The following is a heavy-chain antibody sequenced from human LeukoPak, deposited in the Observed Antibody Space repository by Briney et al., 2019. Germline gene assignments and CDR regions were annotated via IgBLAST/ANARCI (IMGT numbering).Heavy chain of an antibody. J-gene: IGHJ4*02. CDR1: GDSISSYY. CDR2: IHPSGST. D-gene: IGHD1-26*01. CDR3: ARGGSYLLFDY. V-gene: IGHV4-4*07. Sequence: SETLSLTCTVSGDSISSYYWSWVRQPAGKGLEWIGRIHPSGSTNYNPSLKSRVTLSVDTSKNQFSLKLSSVTAADTAVYYCARGGSYLLFDYWGQGTLVTVSS.